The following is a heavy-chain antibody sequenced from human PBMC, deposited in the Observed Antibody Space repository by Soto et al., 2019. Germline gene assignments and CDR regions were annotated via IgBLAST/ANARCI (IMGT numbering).Heavy chain of an antibody. Sequence: SVKVSCKASGGTFSSYAISWVRQAPGQGLEWMGGIIPIFGTANYAQKFQGRVTITADKSTSTAYMELSSLRSEDTAVYYCARTIFGVVIAYFDYWGQGTLVTVSS. D-gene: IGHD3-3*01. CDR3: ARTIFGVVIAYFDY. CDR2: IIPIFGTA. J-gene: IGHJ4*02. CDR1: GGTFSSYA. V-gene: IGHV1-69*06.